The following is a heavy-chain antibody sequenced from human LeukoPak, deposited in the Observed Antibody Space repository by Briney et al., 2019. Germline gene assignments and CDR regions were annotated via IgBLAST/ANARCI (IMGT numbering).Heavy chain of an antibody. D-gene: IGHD3-22*01. V-gene: IGHV3-21*01. J-gene: IGHJ4*02. CDR1: GFTLSSYS. CDR3: VCEYGYYDSSGYRKSIDY. CDR2: ISSSSSYI. Sequence: GGSLRLSCAASGFTLSSYSMNWVRQAPGKGLEWVSSISSSSSYIYYADSVKGRFTISRDNAKNSLYLQMNSLRAEDTAVYYCVCEYGYYDSSGYRKSIDYWGQGTLVTVSS.